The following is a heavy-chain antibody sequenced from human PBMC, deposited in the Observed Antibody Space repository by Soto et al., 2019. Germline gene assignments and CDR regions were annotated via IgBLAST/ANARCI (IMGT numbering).Heavy chain of an antibody. V-gene: IGHV1-69*13. CDR1: GGTFSSYA. Sequence: ASVKVSCKASGGTFSSYAISWVRQAPGQGLEWMGGIIPIFGTANYAQKFQGRVTITADESTSTAYMELSRLKSDDTAVYYCARLSRGRYGVDIWGQGTTVTVSS. D-gene: IGHD2-15*01. CDR2: IIPIFGTA. J-gene: IGHJ6*02. CDR3: ARLSRGRYGVDI.